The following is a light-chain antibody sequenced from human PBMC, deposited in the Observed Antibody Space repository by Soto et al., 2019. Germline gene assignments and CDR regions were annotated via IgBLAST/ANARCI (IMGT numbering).Light chain of an antibody. J-gene: IGLJ2*01. V-gene: IGLV1-44*01. CDR2: NNN. CDR3: AAWDDSLNGVV. Sequence: QSVLTQPPSASGTPGQRVTISCSGSSSNIGSNTVNWYQQLPGTAPKLLIYNNNQRLSGVPDRFSSSKSGTSASLAISGLQSEDEADYYCAAWDDSLNGVVFGGGTKLTVL. CDR1: SSNIGSNT.